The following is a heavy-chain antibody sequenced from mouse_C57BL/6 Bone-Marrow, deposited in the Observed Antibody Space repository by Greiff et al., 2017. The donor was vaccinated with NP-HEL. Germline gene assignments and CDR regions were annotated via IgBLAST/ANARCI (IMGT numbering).Heavy chain of an antibody. CDR3: ARDPYYYGSSYGYFDV. D-gene: IGHD1-1*01. J-gene: IGHJ1*03. CDR1: GFTFSDYY. CDR2: INYDGSST. Sequence: EVNVVESEGGLVQPGSSMKLSCTASGFTFSDYYMAWVRQVPEKGLEWVANINYDGSSTYYLDSLKSRFIISRDNAKNILYLQMSSLKSEDTATYYCARDPYYYGSSYGYFDVWGTGTTVTVSS. V-gene: IGHV5-16*01.